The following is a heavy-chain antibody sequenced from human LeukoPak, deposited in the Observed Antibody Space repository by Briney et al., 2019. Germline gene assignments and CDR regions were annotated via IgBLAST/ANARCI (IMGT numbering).Heavy chain of an antibody. CDR3: AKGYSSSWLTLDY. V-gene: IGHV3-30*02. CDR1: GFTFSSYG. CDR2: ISHDGLEE. J-gene: IGHJ4*02. D-gene: IGHD6-13*01. Sequence: GGSLRLSCAASGFTFSSYGFHWVRQAPGKGLECVAFISHDGLEEKIADSVKGRFTISRDNSKNILNLRLDSLRPEDTAVYYCAKGYSSSWLTLDYWGQGTLVTVSS.